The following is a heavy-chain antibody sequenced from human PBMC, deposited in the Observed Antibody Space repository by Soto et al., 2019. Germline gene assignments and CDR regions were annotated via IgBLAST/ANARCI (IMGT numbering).Heavy chain of an antibody. J-gene: IGHJ2*01. CDR3: ARGPPISSSWYWYIDL. V-gene: IGHV3-33*08. CDR1: GFTVSSNY. CDR2: IWFDGSIK. Sequence: GGSLRLSCAASGFTVSSNYMSWVRQAPGKGLEWVAVIWFDGSIKYYANSVEGRCTISRDNSKNTLYLEMNSLTAGDTAVYYCARGPPISSSWYWYIDLWGRGSQVTVSS. D-gene: IGHD6-13*01.